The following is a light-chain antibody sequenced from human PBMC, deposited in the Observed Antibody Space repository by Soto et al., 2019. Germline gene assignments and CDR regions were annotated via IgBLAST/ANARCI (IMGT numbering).Light chain of an antibody. CDR1: SSDVGGYNY. Sequence: QSVLTQPRSVSGSPGQSVTISCTGTSSDVGGYNYVSWYQQHPGKAPKLMIYDVSKRPSGVPDRFSGSKSGNTASLTISGLQAEDGADYYCCSYAGSYTFYVVFGGGTQLTVL. J-gene: IGLJ2*01. V-gene: IGLV2-11*01. CDR2: DVS. CDR3: CSYAGSYTFYVV.